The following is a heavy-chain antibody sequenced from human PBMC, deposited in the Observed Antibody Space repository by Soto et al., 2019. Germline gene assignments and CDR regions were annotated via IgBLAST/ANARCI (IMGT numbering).Heavy chain of an antibody. CDR2: ISSSSSYI. V-gene: IGHV3-21*01. CDR1: GFTFSSYS. J-gene: IGHJ4*02. D-gene: IGHD3-22*01. Sequence: PGGSLRLSCAASGFTFSSYSMNWVRQAPGKGLEWVSSISSSSSYIYYADSVKGRFTISRDNAKNSLYLQMNSLRAEDTAVYYCARDEGYYYDSSGPPRPFDYWGQGTLVTVSS. CDR3: ARDEGYYYDSSGPPRPFDY.